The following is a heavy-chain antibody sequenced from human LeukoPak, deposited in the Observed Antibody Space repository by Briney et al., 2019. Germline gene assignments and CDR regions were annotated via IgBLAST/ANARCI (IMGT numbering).Heavy chain of an antibody. V-gene: IGHV1-69*13. CDR2: IIPIFGTA. CDR3: ARVANIAMSVGWFDS. J-gene: IGHJ5*01. D-gene: IGHD6-19*01. Sequence: LVKVSCKASGGTFSSYATTWVRQAPGQGLEWIGGIIPIFGTANYAQKFQGRVTITADESTSTAYMELRSLRSKDTAIYFCARVANIAMSVGWFDSWGQGTLVTVSS. CDR1: GGTFSSYA.